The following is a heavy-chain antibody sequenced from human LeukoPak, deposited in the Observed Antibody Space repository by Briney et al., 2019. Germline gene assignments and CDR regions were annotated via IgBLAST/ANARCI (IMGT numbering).Heavy chain of an antibody. Sequence: SESLSLTCAVYGESFSGYYWSWMRQPPGKGLGWIGEINHSGSTNYNPSLKSRVTISVDTSKNQFSLKLSSVTAADTAVYYCARGGFVVVVPAAITANWFDPWGQGTLVTVSS. CDR1: GESFSGYY. D-gene: IGHD2-2*01. CDR2: INHSGST. J-gene: IGHJ5*02. V-gene: IGHV4-34*01. CDR3: ARGGFVVVVPAAITANWFDP.